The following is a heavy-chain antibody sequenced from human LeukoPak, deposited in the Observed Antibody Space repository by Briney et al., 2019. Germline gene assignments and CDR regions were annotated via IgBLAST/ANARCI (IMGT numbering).Heavy chain of an antibody. CDR2: IIPILGIA. V-gene: IGHV1-69*04. CDR1: GGTFSSYA. J-gene: IGHJ4*02. Sequence: SVKVSCKASGGTFSSYAIGWVRQAPGQGLEWMGRIIPILGIANYAQKFQGRVTITADKSTSTAYMELSSLRSEDTAVYYCARRGVYGDYFDYWGQGTLVTVSS. CDR3: ARRGVYGDYFDY. D-gene: IGHD4-17*01.